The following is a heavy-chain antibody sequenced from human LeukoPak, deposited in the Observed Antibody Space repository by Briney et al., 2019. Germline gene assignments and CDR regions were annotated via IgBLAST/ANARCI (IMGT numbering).Heavy chain of an antibody. Sequence: PGGSLRLSCAASGFTFSSYSMNWVRQAPGKGLEWVAVISYDGSNKYYADSVKGRFTISRDNSKNTLYLQMNSLRAEDTAVYYCARDASPYGSGSGYWGQGTLVTVSS. D-gene: IGHD3-10*01. CDR2: ISYDGSNK. J-gene: IGHJ4*02. V-gene: IGHV3-30*19. CDR1: GFTFSSYS. CDR3: ARDASPYGSGSGY.